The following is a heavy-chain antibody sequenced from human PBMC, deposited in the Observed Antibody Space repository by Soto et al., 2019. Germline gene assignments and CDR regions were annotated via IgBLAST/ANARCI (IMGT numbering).Heavy chain of an antibody. J-gene: IGHJ4*02. Sequence: GGSLRLSCAASGFTFSSYAMSWVRQAPGKGLEWVSAISGSGGSTYYADSVKGRFTISRDNSKNTLYLQMNSLRAEDAAVYCCAKGSGLGLPYYFDYWGQGTLVTVSS. CDR2: ISGSGGST. D-gene: IGHD1-7*01. CDR1: GFTFSSYA. V-gene: IGHV3-23*01. CDR3: AKGSGLGLPYYFDY.